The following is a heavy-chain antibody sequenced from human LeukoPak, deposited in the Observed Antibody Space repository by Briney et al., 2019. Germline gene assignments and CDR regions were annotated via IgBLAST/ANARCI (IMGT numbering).Heavy chain of an antibody. CDR2: IDYSGGSI. J-gene: IGHJ4*02. D-gene: IGHD6-19*01. V-gene: IGHV3-23*01. Sequence: GGSLRLSCAASGFTFSNYAMTWVRQAPGKGLEWVSTIDYSGGSIYYADSVKGRFTISRDNAKNSLYLQMNSLRAEDTAVYYCARVAVAGNYGLDYWGQGTLVTVSS. CDR3: ARVAVAGNYGLDY. CDR1: GFTFSNYA.